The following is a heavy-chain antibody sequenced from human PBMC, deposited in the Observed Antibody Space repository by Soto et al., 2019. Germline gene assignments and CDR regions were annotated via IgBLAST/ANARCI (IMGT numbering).Heavy chain of an antibody. CDR1: GDSISSSRYS. J-gene: IGHJ4*02. CDR3: AREVVGATTKTGMRIDY. D-gene: IGHD1-26*01. V-gene: IGHV4-39*02. CDR2: IYYSGST. Sequence: QLQLQESGPGLVKPSETLSLTCTVSGDSISSSRYSWGWIRQPPGKGLEWNGSIYYSGSTYYNPSLKSRVTRSVDTSKKQFSLKLSSVTAADTAVYYCAREVVGATTKTGMRIDYWGQGTLVTVSS.